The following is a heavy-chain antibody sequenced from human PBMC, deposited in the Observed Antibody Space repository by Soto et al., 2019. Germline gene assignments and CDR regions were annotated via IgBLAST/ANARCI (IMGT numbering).Heavy chain of an antibody. CDR2: ITTDKGKT. CDR3: ARSVVVVAAATWFDP. J-gene: IGHJ5*02. D-gene: IGHD2-15*01. V-gene: IGHV1-18*01. Sequence: ASVKVSCKTSGYTFTNYGISWVRQAPGQGLEWMGWITTDKGKTTYAQKFQGRVTMTTDTSTSTAYMELRSLRSDDTAMYYCARSVVVVAAATWFDPWGQGTLVTVSS. CDR1: GYTFTNYG.